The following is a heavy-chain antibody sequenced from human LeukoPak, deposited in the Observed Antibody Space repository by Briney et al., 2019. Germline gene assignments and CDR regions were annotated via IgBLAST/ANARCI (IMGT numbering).Heavy chain of an antibody. V-gene: IGHV3-48*03. CDR2: ISHSGSTI. CDR1: GFTFSSYE. D-gene: IGHD2-15*01. CDR3: ARSRGVDWFDP. J-gene: IGHJ5*02. Sequence: GGSLRLSCVVSGFTFSSYEMNWVRQAPGKGLEWVSYISHSGSTIYYADSVKGRFTISRDNAENSLYLQMNSLRTEDTAVYYCARSRGVDWFDPWGQGTLVTVSS.